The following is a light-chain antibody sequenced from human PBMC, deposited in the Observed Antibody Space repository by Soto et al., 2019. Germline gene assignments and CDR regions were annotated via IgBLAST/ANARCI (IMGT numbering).Light chain of an antibody. CDR3: QQYGSSRTT. Sequence: EIVLTQSPGTLSLSPGERATLSCRASQSVSSSYLAWYQQKPGQAPRLLIYSASSRATGITDRFSGSGSGTDFTLTISRLEPEDFAVYYCQQYGSSRTTFGQGTEVNI. V-gene: IGKV3-20*01. CDR2: SAS. J-gene: IGKJ1*01. CDR1: QSVSSSY.